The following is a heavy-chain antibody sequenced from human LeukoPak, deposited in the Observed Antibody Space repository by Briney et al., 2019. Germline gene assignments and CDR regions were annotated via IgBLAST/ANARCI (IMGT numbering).Heavy chain of an antibody. CDR3: ATRYGSGSYHMDV. Sequence: PGGSLRLSCAASRFTVSNYMSWVRQAPGKGLEWVSVIYTGGGTYYADSVKGRFTISRDNSKNTLYLQMNSLRAEDTAVYYCATRYGSGSYHMDVWGQGTTVTVSS. J-gene: IGHJ6*02. V-gene: IGHV3-66*01. CDR1: RFTVSNY. CDR2: IYTGGGT. D-gene: IGHD3-10*01.